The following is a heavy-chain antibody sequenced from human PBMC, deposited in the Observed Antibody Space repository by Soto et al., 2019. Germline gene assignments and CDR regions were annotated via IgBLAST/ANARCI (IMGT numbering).Heavy chain of an antibody. J-gene: IGHJ6*03. CDR3: ARDTGRLGYYYYMDV. D-gene: IGHD3-10*01. CDR2: INPSGGST. V-gene: IGHV1-46*03. CDR1: GYTFTSYY. Sequence: ASVKVSCKASGYTFTSYYMHWVRQAPGQGLEWMGIINPSGGSTSYAQKFQGRVTMTRDTSTSTVYMELSSLRSEDTAVYYCARDTGRLGYYYYMDVWGKGTTVTVSS.